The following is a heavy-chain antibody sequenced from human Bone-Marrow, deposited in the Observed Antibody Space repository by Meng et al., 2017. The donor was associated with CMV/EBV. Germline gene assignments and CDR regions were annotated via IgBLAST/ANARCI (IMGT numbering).Heavy chain of an antibody. V-gene: IGHV4-61*08. Sequence: SETLSLTCTVSGGSISSGDYYWSWIRQPPGKGLEWIGYIYYSGSTNYNPSLKSRVTISVDTSKNQFSLKLSSVTAADTAVYYCAREPKIGLGSGYYFPYYYYYGMDVWGQGTTVTVSS. D-gene: IGHD3-22*01. CDR1: GGSISSGDYY. J-gene: IGHJ6*02. CDR2: IYYSGST. CDR3: AREPKIGLGSGYYFPYYYYYGMDV.